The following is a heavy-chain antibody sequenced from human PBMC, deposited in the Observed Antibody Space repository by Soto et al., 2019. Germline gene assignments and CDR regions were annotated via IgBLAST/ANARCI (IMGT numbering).Heavy chain of an antibody. CDR1: GLSLSNYG. J-gene: IGHJ6*02. Sequence: EVQLLESGGGVVQPGGSLTLSCAVSGLSLSNYGMSWVRQAPGKGLEWVSTISGSGGSIQYTESVKGRFTIASDNSKNTLYLQMDSLRVEDTAIYYCAKKGLRTVTSFYSYGLDIWGQGTTVAGS. CDR2: ISGSGGSI. V-gene: IGHV3-23*01. D-gene: IGHD4-17*01. CDR3: AKKGLRTVTSFYSYGLDI.